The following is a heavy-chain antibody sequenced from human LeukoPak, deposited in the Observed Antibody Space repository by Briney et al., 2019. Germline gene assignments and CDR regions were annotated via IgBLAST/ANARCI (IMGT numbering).Heavy chain of an antibody. D-gene: IGHD3-9*01. Sequence: SVKVSCKASGGTFSSYAISWVRQAPRQGLEWMGGIIPIFGTANYAQKFQGRVTITADESTSTAYMELSSLRSEDTAVYYCARARTYYDILTGYVPGRDAFDIWGQGTMVTVSS. V-gene: IGHV1-69*13. J-gene: IGHJ3*02. CDR3: ARARTYYDILTGYVPGRDAFDI. CDR2: IIPIFGTA. CDR1: GGTFSSYA.